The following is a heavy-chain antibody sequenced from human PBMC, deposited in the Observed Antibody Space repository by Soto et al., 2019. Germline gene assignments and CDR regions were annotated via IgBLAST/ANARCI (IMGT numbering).Heavy chain of an antibody. CDR2: ISGSGGST. D-gene: IGHD2-15*01. J-gene: IGHJ4*02. Sequence: GGSLRLSCAASGFNFSNNAVSWVRQAPGKGLEWVSAISGSGGSTYYADSVKGRFTISRDNSKNTLYLQMNSLRADDTAVYYCAKDHCYDGSCYWIDYWGQGTLVTVSS. V-gene: IGHV3-23*01. CDR1: GFNFSNNA. CDR3: AKDHCYDGSCYWIDY.